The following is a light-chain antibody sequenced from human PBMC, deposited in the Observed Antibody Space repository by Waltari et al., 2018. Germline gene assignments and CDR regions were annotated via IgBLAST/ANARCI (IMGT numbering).Light chain of an antibody. Sequence: AIRITQSPSSLSASTGDRVTITCRASQGVSHHLAWYQQKPGKAPKLLIYITSTLQSVVPSGFSGSGSGTDFTLTIDGLQSEDFATYYCLQYDSYPWTFGQGTKVEIK. J-gene: IGKJ1*01. CDR2: ITS. CDR3: LQYDSYPWT. V-gene: IGKV1-8*01. CDR1: QGVSHH.